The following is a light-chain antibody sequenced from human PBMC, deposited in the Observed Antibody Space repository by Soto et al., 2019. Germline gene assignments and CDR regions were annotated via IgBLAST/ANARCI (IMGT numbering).Light chain of an antibody. CDR3: SSFTSDSTYV. V-gene: IGLV2-14*01. CDR2: DVT. J-gene: IGLJ1*01. Sequence: QSALTQPASVSGSPGQSITISCTGTSSDVGGYNSVSWYRQDPGKAPKLMIYDVTNRPSGVSNRFSGSKSGNTASLTISGLKAEAEADYYCSSFTSDSTYVFGTGTQLTVL. CDR1: SSDVGGYNS.